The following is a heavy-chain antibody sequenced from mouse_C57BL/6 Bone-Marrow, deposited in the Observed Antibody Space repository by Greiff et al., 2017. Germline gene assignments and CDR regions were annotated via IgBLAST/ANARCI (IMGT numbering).Heavy chain of an antibody. D-gene: IGHD2-1*01. V-gene: IGHV5-17*01. CDR2: ISSGSSTT. J-gene: IGHJ3*01. CDR1: GFTFSDYG. Sequence: EVKLQESGGGLVKPGGSLKLSCAASGFTFSDYGMHWVRQAPEKGLEWVAYISSGSSTTYYADTVKGRFTISRDNAKNTLYLQITSLRSEDTAMYYCALCYGNSLFAYWGQGNLVTVSA. CDR3: ALCYGNSLFAY.